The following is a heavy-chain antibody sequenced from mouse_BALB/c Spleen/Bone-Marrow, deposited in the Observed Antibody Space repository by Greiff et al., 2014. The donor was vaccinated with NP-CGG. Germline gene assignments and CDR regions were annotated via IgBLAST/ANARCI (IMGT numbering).Heavy chain of an antibody. CDR2: IHPNSGNT. CDR1: CYTFTSSW. Sequence: QVQLKESGSVLGRPGASVKLSCKASCYTFTSSWMHWAGPRPGQGLEWIGDIHPNSGNTNYNEKFKGKATLTVDTSSSTAYVDLSSLTSEDSAVYYCARGATALDYWGQGTTLTVSS. V-gene: IGHV1S130*01. J-gene: IGHJ2*01. CDR3: ARGATALDY. D-gene: IGHD1-2*01.